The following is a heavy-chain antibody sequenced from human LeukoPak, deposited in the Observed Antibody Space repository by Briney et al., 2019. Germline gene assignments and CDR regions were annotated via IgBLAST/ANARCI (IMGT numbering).Heavy chain of an antibody. Sequence: PGRSLRLSCAASGFTFSSYGMHWVRQAPGKGLEWVAVISYDGSNKYYADSVKGRFTISRDNSKNTLYLQINSLRAEDTAIYYCAKDIAQGYTFGSIEQDYWGQGTLVTVSS. V-gene: IGHV3-30*18. CDR3: AKDIAQGYTFGSIEQDY. CDR2: ISYDGSNK. D-gene: IGHD5-18*01. J-gene: IGHJ4*02. CDR1: GFTFSSYG.